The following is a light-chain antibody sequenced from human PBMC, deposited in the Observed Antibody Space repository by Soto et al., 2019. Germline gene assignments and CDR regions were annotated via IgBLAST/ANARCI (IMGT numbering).Light chain of an antibody. V-gene: IGLV2-8*01. Sequence: QSVLTQPPSASGSPGQSVTISCTGTSSDVGGYNYVSWYQQHPGKAPKLMIYEVSKRPSGVPDRFSGSKSGNTASLTVSGLQAEDEADDYCSSYAGSNNCDRVFGGGTKVTVL. J-gene: IGLJ2*01. CDR2: EVS. CDR3: SSYAGSNNCDRV. CDR1: SSDVGGYNY.